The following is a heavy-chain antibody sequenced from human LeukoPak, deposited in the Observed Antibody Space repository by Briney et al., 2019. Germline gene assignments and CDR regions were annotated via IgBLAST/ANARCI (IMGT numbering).Heavy chain of an antibody. CDR3: ARRPLVPAATYYFDY. Sequence: GGSLRLSCAASGFTFSSYSMNWVRQAPGKGLEWVSSISSSSSYIYYADSMKGRFTISRDNAKNSLYLQMNSLRAEDTAVYYCARRPLVPAATYYFDYWGQGTLVTVSS. V-gene: IGHV3-21*01. CDR2: ISSSSSYI. CDR1: GFTFSSYS. D-gene: IGHD2-2*01. J-gene: IGHJ4*02.